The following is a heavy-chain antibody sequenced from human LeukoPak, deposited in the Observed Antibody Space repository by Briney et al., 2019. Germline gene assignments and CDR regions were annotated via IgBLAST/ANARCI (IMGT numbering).Heavy chain of an antibody. CDR1: GGSISSYY. CDR2: IYYSRST. V-gene: IGHV4-59*01. D-gene: IGHD2-15*01. Sequence: SETLSLTCTVSGGSISSYYWSWIRQPPGKGLEWIGYIYYSRSTNYNPSLKSRVTISVDTSKNQFSLKLSSVTAADMAVYYCARAWRYCSGGSCYWFDPWGQGTLVTVSS. J-gene: IGHJ5*02. CDR3: ARAWRYCSGGSCYWFDP.